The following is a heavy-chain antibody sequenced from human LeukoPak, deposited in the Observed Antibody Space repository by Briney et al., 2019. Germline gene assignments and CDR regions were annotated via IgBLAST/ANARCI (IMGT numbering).Heavy chain of an antibody. J-gene: IGHJ6*03. V-gene: IGHV1-2*02. CDR2: INPNSGGT. CDR1: GYTFTGYY. CDR3: ARDLGPDPLDPYYYYYMDV. Sequence: ASVKVSCTASGYTFTGYYMHWVRQAPGQGLEWMGWINPNSGGTNYAQKFQGRVTMTRDTSISTAYMELSRLRSDDTAVYYCARDLGPDPLDPYYYYYMDVWGKGTTVTISS. D-gene: IGHD3-10*01.